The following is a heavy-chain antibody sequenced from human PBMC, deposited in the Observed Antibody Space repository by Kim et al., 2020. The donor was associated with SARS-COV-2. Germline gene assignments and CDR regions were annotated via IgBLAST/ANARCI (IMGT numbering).Heavy chain of an antibody. D-gene: IGHD5-18*01. Sequence: ADSVKGRFTISRDNSKNTLYLQMNSLRAEDTAVYYCARDLNRGYSYGYGYWGQGTLVTVSS. J-gene: IGHJ4*02. V-gene: IGHV3-30*07. CDR3: ARDLNRGYSYGYGY.